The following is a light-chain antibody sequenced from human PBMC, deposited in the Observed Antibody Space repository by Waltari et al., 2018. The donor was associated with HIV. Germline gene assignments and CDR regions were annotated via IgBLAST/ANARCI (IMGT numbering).Light chain of an antibody. J-gene: IGLJ2*01. Sequence: QSVLTQPPAVSAAPRQMLTISCSGNSSNIGNNPVSWYQQLPRTAPKLLIDDNNKGPSGIPDRLSGAKSGTSATLGITGLRTADEADYYCGTWDSSLSVVVFGGGTKLTVL. CDR1: SSNIGNNP. CDR3: GTWDSSLSVVV. V-gene: IGLV1-51*01. CDR2: DNN.